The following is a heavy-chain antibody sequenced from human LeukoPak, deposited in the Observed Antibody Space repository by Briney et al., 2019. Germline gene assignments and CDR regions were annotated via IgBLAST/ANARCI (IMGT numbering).Heavy chain of an antibody. CDR3: AREPRGSCAAFDI. J-gene: IGHJ3*02. Sequence: GGSLRLPCAASGFTFRTYIMNWVRQAPGKGLEWVSYISSSSSSIYYAGSVKGRFTISRDNAKNTLYLQMNSLRDEDTAVYYCAREPRGSCAAFDIWGQGTTVTVSS. V-gene: IGHV3-48*02. D-gene: IGHD2-2*03. CDR1: GFTFRTYI. CDR2: ISSSSSSI.